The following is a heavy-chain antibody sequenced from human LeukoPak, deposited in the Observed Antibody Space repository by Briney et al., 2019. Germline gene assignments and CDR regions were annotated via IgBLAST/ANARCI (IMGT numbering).Heavy chain of an antibody. D-gene: IGHD2-15*01. CDR2: IYHSGST. CDR3: AREGSGCSGGSCYGSAAGDY. J-gene: IGHJ4*02. CDR1: GYSISSGYY. V-gene: IGHV4-38-2*02. Sequence: SETLSLTCAVSGYSISSGYYWGWIRQPPGKGLEWIGSIYHSGSTYYNPSLKSRVTISVDTSKNQFSLKLSSVTAADTAVYYCAREGSGCSGGSCYGSAAGDYWGQGTLVTVSS.